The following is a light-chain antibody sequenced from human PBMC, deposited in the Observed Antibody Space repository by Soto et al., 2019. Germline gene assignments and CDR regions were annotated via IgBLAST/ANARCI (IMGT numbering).Light chain of an antibody. V-gene: IGKV3-20*01. J-gene: IGKJ4*01. CDR1: QSVSSSY. Sequence: EIVLTQSPGTLSLSPGERDTLSCRASQSVSSSYLAWYQQKPGQAPRLLIYGASSRATGIPDRFGGSGSGTDFTLTISRLEPEDFAVYYCQQYGSSPLTFGGGTKVEIK. CDR3: QQYGSSPLT. CDR2: GAS.